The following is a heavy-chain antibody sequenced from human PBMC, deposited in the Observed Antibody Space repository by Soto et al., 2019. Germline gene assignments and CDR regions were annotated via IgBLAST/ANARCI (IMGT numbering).Heavy chain of an antibody. V-gene: IGHV4-39*01. J-gene: IGHJ4*02. CDR2: IYYSGST. Sequence: SETLSLTCTVSGGSISSSSYYWGWIRQPPGTGLEWIGSIYYSGSTYYNPSLKSRVTISVDTSKNQFSLKLSSVTAADTAVYYCASQPLWFGALDYWGQGTLVTVSS. D-gene: IGHD3-10*01. CDR1: GGSISSSSYY. CDR3: ASQPLWFGALDY.